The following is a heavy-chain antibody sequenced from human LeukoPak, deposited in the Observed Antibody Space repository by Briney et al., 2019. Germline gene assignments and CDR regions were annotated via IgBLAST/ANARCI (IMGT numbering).Heavy chain of an antibody. CDR2: INHSGST. V-gene: IGHV4-34*01. CDR1: GGSFSGYY. D-gene: IGHD6-19*01. CDR3: ARDAYSSGFFFDY. J-gene: IGHJ4*02. Sequence: PSETLSLTRAVYGGSFSGYYWSWIRQPPGKGLEWIGEINHSGSTNYNPSLKSRVTISVDTSKNQFSLKLSSVTAADTAVYYCARDAYSSGFFFDYWGQGTLVTVSS.